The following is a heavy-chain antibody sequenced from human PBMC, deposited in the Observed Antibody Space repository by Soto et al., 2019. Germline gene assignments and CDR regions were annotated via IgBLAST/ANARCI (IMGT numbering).Heavy chain of an antibody. CDR2: INYSGSNI. V-gene: IGHV3-48*03. Sequence: QSGGSLRLSCVASGFTFSRYEMNWVRQAPGKGLEWVSYINYSGSNIYYADSVKGRFTISRDNAKNSLYLQMNSLRAEDTAVYYCAREVIVVAPAATNNWFDPWGQGTLVTVSS. D-gene: IGHD2-2*01. CDR3: AREVIVVAPAATNNWFDP. CDR1: GFTFSRYE. J-gene: IGHJ5*02.